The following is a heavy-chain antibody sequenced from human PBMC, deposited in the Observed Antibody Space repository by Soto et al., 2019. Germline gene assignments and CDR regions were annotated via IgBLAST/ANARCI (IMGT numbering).Heavy chain of an antibody. CDR2: ISSSGGAI. Sequence: QVQLVESGGGLVKPGGSLRLSCAASGFTFSDYYMSWIRQAPGKGLEWVSYISSSGGAIYHADSVKGRFTISRDNAKNSLYLQMNSLRAEDTSVYSCARIHRGYSSGPIDYWGQGTLVTVSS. D-gene: IGHD5-18*01. CDR3: ARIHRGYSSGPIDY. J-gene: IGHJ4*02. CDR1: GFTFSDYY. V-gene: IGHV3-11*01.